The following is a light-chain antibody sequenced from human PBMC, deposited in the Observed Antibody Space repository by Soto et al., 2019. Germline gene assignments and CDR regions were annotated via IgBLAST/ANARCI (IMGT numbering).Light chain of an antibody. V-gene: IGKV1-5*01. J-gene: IGKJ1*01. CDR2: DAS. CDR1: QTISNW. Sequence: DIQMTQSPSTLSASVGDRVTITCLATQTISNWLACYQQKPGKGPKLLIYDASSLEGGVPSRFRGSGSGTEFTLTLSSLQPDDFATYYCQQYYNYWTFGQGTKVDIK. CDR3: QQYYNYWT.